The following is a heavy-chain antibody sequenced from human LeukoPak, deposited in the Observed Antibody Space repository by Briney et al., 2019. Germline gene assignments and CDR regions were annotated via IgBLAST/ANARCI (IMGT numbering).Heavy chain of an antibody. J-gene: IGHJ6*03. D-gene: IGHD5-24*01. Sequence: GESLKISCKGSGYTFTSFWIGWVRQMPGKGLEWMGIIYPGDSDTRYSPSFQGQVTISADKSISTAYLQWSSLKASDTAMCYCARLNGYNPYYYYYMDVWGKGTTVTVSS. CDR1: GYTFTSFW. V-gene: IGHV5-51*01. CDR3: ARLNGYNPYYYYYMDV. CDR2: IYPGDSDT.